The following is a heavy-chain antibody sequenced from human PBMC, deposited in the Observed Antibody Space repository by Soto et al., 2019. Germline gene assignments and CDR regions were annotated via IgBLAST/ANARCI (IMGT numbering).Heavy chain of an antibody. CDR1: GFTFSSYG. CDR3: AIELRDDYVWGSYRLDY. J-gene: IGHJ4*02. V-gene: IGHV3-30*03. D-gene: IGHD3-16*02. Sequence: QVQLVESGGGVVQPGRSLRLSCAASGFTFSSYGMHWVRQAPGKGLEWVAVISYDGSNKYYADSVKGRFTISRDNSKNTLYLQMNSLRAEDTAVYYCAIELRDDYVWGSYRLDYWGQGTLVTVSS. CDR2: ISYDGSNK.